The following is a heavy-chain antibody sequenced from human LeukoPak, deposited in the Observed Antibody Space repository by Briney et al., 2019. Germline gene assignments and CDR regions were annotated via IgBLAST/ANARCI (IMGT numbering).Heavy chain of an antibody. CDR1: GGSFSGYY. J-gene: IGHJ6*03. D-gene: IGHD1-26*01. CDR3: ARGPYMGARALNYYYYMDV. V-gene: IGHV4-34*01. Sequence: SETLSLTCAVYGGSFSGYYWSWIRQPPGKGLEWIGYIYYSGSTYYNPSLKSRVTISVDTSKNQFSLKLSSVTAADTAVYYCARGPYMGARALNYYYYMDVWGKGTTVTVSS. CDR2: IYYSGST.